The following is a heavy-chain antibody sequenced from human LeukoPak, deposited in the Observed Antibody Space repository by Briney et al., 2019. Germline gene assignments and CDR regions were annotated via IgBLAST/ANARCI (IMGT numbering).Heavy chain of an antibody. V-gene: IGHV3-23*01. Sequence: GGSLRLSCAGSGLTFSAFAMSWVRQAPGRGLEWVSTITKNGDTAYYEDSVKGRFTISRDNSKNTLYLQMNSLRAEDTAVYYCAKDYCGSYCQAYWGQGTQVIVSS. CDR1: GLTFSAFA. CDR3: AKDYCGSYCQAY. D-gene: IGHD1-26*01. J-gene: IGHJ4*02. CDR2: ITKNGDTA.